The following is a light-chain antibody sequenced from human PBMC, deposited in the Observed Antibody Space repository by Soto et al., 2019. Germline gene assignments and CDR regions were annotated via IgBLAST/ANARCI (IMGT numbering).Light chain of an antibody. Sequence: QSVLTQPPSASGSPGQSVTISCTGTSSDVGGYNSVSWYQHHPGKAPQLIIYEVTTRPSGVPDRFSGSKSGNTASLTVSGLQAGDEADYYCASYEGSNRPLFGGGTQLTVL. CDR2: EVT. J-gene: IGLJ2*01. CDR1: SSDVGGYNS. V-gene: IGLV2-8*01. CDR3: ASYEGSNRPL.